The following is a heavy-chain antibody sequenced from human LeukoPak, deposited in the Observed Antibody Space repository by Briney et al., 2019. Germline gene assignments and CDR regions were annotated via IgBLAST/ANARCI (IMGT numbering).Heavy chain of an antibody. V-gene: IGHV3-66*01. CDR3: ARDESRRKSHYNYAVDV. CDR1: GFTVSSNY. Sequence: GGSLRLSCAASGFTVSSNYMSWVRQAPGKGLEWVSVIYSGDSTYYADSVKGRFTISRDNSKNTLYLQMNSLRAEDTAVYYCARDESRRKSHYNYAVDVWGQGTTVTVSS. J-gene: IGHJ6*02. CDR2: IYSGDST.